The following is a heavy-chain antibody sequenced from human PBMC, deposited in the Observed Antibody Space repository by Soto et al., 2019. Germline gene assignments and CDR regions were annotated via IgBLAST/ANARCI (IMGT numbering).Heavy chain of an antibody. CDR2: IYYSGST. D-gene: IGHD5-18*01. J-gene: IGHJ5*02. V-gene: IGHV4-30-4*01. CDR1: GGSISSGDYY. Sequence: SETLSLTCTVSGGSISSGDYYWSWIRQPPGKGLEWIGYIYYSGSTYYNPSLKSRVTISVDTSKNQFSLKLSSVTAADTAVYYCASGVDTAMAEIWFDPWGQGTLVTVSS. CDR3: ASGVDTAMAEIWFDP.